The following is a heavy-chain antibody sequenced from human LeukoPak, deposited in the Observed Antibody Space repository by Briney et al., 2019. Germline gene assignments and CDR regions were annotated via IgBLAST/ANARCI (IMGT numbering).Heavy chain of an antibody. Sequence: GGSPRLSCAASGFTFSRHWVTWVRQAPGKGLELVANIKEDGSEIYYVDSVKGRFTISRDNAKNSLYLQMNSLRAEDTAVYYCARVVLYYSYMDVWGKGTTVTVSS. J-gene: IGHJ6*03. CDR3: ARVVLYYSYMDV. D-gene: IGHD6-13*01. V-gene: IGHV3-7*01. CDR2: IKEDGSEI. CDR1: GFTFSRHW.